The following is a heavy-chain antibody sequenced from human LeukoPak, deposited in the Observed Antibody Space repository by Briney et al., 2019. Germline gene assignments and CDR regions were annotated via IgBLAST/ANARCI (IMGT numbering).Heavy chain of an antibody. J-gene: IGHJ4*02. Sequence: GGSLRLSCVTSEITFSTYAMSWVRQAPGKGLEWVSSISGNGAHTYYADSVRGRFTISRDNPKKTLNLQINSLRHGDVSLCYCAKAIDSSGYNFERGADYWGQGTLVTVSS. CDR3: AKAIDSSGYNFERGADY. CDR2: ISGNGAHT. D-gene: IGHD3-22*01. CDR1: EITFSTYA. V-gene: IGHV3-23*01.